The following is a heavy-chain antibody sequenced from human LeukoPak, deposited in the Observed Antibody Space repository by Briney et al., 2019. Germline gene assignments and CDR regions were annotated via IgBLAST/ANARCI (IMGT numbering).Heavy chain of an antibody. D-gene: IGHD3-3*01. J-gene: IGHJ4*02. CDR1: GFTFSSYA. CDR2: ISGSGGST. Sequence: PGGSLRLSCAASGFTFSSYAMSWVRQAPGKGLEWVSAISGSGGSTYYADSVKGRFTISRDNSKNTLYLQMNSLKTEDTAVYYCTTDDYDFWSGYYESFDYWGQGTLVTVSS. CDR3: TTDDYDFWSGYYESFDY. V-gene: IGHV3-23*01.